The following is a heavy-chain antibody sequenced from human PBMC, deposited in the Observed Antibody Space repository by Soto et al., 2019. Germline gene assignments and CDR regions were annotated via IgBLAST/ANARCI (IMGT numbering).Heavy chain of an antibody. D-gene: IGHD1-26*01. CDR2: ISSSSSYT. V-gene: IGHV3-11*06. CDR3: ARDFVGATNGNDAFDI. Sequence: GSLRLSCAESGFTFSDYYMSWIRRATGKGLEWVSYISSSSSYTNYADSVKGRFTISRDNAKNSLYLQMNSLRAEDTAVYYCARDFVGATNGNDAFDIWGQGTMVTVSS. J-gene: IGHJ3*02. CDR1: GFTFSDYY.